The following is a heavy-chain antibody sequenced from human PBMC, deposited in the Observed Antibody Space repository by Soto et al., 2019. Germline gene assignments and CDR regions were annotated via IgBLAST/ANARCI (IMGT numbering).Heavy chain of an antibody. Sequence: GGSLRLSCTASGFSFGDSAMSWFRQAPGKGLEWVGFIRSKAYSGTTEYAASVRGRFTISRDDSKSIAYLQMNSLKTEDTAAYYCTRRYSSGWYWFDPWGQGTLVTVST. V-gene: IGHV3-49*03. CDR2: IRSKAYSGTT. D-gene: IGHD6-19*01. J-gene: IGHJ5*02. CDR3: TRRYSSGWYWFDP. CDR1: GFSFGDSA.